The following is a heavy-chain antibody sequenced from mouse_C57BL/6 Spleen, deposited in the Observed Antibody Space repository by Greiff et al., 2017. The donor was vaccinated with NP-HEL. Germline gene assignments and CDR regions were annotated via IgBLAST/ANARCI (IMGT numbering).Heavy chain of an antibody. D-gene: IGHD1-1*01. CDR3: AREYYYGSSLYFDY. CDR2: INPNNGGT. V-gene: IGHV1-26*01. J-gene: IGHJ2*01. CDR1: GYTFTDYY. Sequence: EVQLQQSGPELVKPGASVKISCKASGYTFTDYYMNWVKQSHGKSLEWIGDINPNNGGTSYNQKFKGKATLTVDKSSSTAYMELRSLTSEDSAVYYCAREYYYGSSLYFDYWGQGTTLTVSS.